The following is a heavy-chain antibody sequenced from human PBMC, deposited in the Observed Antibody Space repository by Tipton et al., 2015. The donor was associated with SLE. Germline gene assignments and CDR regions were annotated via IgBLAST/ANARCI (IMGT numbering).Heavy chain of an antibody. CDR2: IYYSGST. V-gene: IGHV4-59*01. Sequence: TLSLTCTVSGGSISSYYWSWIRQPPGKGLEWIGYIYYSGSTNYNPSLKGRVTISVDTSKNQFSLKLSSVTAADTAAYYCAREGSARGGDAFDIWGQGTMVTVSS. CDR3: AREGSARGGDAFDI. D-gene: IGHD3-16*01. CDR1: GGSISSYY. J-gene: IGHJ3*02.